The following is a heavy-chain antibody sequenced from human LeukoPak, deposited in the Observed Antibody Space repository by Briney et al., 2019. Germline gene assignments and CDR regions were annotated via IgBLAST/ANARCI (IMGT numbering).Heavy chain of an antibody. CDR2: INPNSDST. J-gene: IGHJ4*02. Sequence: GASVKVSCKASGYTFTCYYMHWVRQAPGQGLEWMGWINPNSDSTNYAQKFKGRVTMTRDKSISTAYMELSRLRSDDTAVYYCARDFDCWCGYYFDYWGQGTLVTVSS. D-gene: IGHD3-3*01. CDR1: GYTFTCYY. V-gene: IGHV1-2*02. CDR3: ARDFDCWCGYYFDY.